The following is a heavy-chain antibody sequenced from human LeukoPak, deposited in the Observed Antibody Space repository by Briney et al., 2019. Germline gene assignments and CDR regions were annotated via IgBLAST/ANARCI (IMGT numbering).Heavy chain of an antibody. CDR1: GFTFGSYW. CDR3: TRSLDY. V-gene: IGHV3-7*01. J-gene: IGHJ4*02. CDR2: INQDGSEA. Sequence: GSLRLSCAASGFTFGSYWMDWVRQSSDQGLEWVANINQDGSEAYYLDSVKGRFTISRDNAKNALFLQMNSLRAEDTAVYYCTRSLDYWGQGTLVTVSS.